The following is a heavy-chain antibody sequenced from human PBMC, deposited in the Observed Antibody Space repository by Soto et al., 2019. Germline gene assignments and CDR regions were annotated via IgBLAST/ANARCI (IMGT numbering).Heavy chain of an antibody. CDR1: GFTFSSYS. D-gene: IGHD3-3*02. CDR3: ARDIMPRLGFYQCGMDV. CDR2: ISSSSSAI. Sequence: GGSLRLSCAASGFTFSSYSMNWVRQAPGKGLEWVSYISSSSSAIYSADSVKGRFTISGDNAKNSLYLQMNSLRDEDTAVYYCARDIMPRLGFYQCGMDVWGQGTTVTVSS. V-gene: IGHV3-48*02. J-gene: IGHJ6*02.